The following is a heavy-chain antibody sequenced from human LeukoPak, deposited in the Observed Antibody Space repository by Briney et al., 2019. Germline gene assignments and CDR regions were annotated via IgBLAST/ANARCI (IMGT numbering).Heavy chain of an antibody. CDR3: AKEYTAMDYYFDY. J-gene: IGHJ4*02. Sequence: GGSLRLSCAASGFTFSSYAMSWVRQAPGKGLEWVSAISGSGGSTYYADSVKGRFTSSRDNSKNTLYLQMKSLRAEDTAVYYCAKEYTAMDYYFDYWGQGTLVTVSS. CDR1: GFTFSSYA. V-gene: IGHV3-23*01. D-gene: IGHD5-18*01. CDR2: ISGSGGST.